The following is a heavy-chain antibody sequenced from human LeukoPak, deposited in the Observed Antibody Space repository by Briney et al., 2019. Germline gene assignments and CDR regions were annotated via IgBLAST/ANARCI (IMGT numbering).Heavy chain of an antibody. CDR1: GGSISSSNW. Sequence: SETLSLTCAVSGGSISSSNWWSWVRQPPGKGLEWIGEINHSGSTNYNPSLKSRVTISVDTSKNQFSLKLSSVTAADTAVYYCARLRDYYDSSGYYGYWGQGTLVTVSS. J-gene: IGHJ4*02. CDR2: INHSGST. V-gene: IGHV4-4*02. CDR3: ARLRDYYDSSGYYGY. D-gene: IGHD3-22*01.